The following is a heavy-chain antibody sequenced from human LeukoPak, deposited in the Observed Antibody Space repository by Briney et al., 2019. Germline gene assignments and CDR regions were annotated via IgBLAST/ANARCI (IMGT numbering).Heavy chain of an antibody. CDR3: ARCRDSSGYCYFSAFDI. CDR2: IKQDGSEK. Sequence: GGSLRLSCAASGFTFSSYWMSWVRQAPGKGLEWVANIKQDGSEKYYVDSVKGRFTISRDNAKNSLYPQMNSLRAEDTAVYYCARCRDSSGYCYFSAFDIWGQGTMVTVSS. J-gene: IGHJ3*02. V-gene: IGHV3-7*01. CDR1: GFTFSSYW. D-gene: IGHD3-22*01.